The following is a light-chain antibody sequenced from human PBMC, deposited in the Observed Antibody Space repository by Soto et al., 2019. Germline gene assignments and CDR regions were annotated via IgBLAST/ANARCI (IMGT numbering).Light chain of an antibody. V-gene: IGKV3-20*01. Sequence: EIVLTQSPGTLSLSPGERATLSCRASQSVSANFVAWYQQKPGQPPRLFSFAASGRAASIPDRFSGSGSGTDFTLTISRLEPEDLALYYCQQYGSSPYTFAQGTKLEI. J-gene: IGKJ2*01. CDR2: AAS. CDR1: QSVSANF. CDR3: QQYGSSPYT.